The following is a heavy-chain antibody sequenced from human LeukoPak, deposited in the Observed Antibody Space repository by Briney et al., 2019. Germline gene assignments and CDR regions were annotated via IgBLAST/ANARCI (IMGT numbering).Heavy chain of an antibody. CDR2: IYPGDSDT. D-gene: IGHD1-26*01. V-gene: IGHV5-51*01. J-gene: IGHJ4*02. Sequence: ASVKVSCKASGYTFTDYGISWVRQAPGQGLEWMGIIYPGDSDTRYSPSFQGQVTISADKSISTAYLQWSSLKASDTAMYYCAREEATNFDYWGQGTLVTVSS. CDR1: GYTFTDYG. CDR3: AREEATNFDY.